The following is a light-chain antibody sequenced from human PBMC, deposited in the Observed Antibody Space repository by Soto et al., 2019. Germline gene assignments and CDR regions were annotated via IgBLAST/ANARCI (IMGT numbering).Light chain of an antibody. CDR2: AAS. V-gene: IGKV1-17*03. CDR1: QGINNY. CDR3: LHHNSFPLA. J-gene: IGKJ4*01. Sequence: DIQMTQSPSAMSASVGDRCTMACRASQGINNYLVWFQQKPGKVPKRLISAASSLQGGVPSRFSGSGFGTEFTLTISNLQPEDFATYYCLHHNSFPLAFGGGTKVDIK.